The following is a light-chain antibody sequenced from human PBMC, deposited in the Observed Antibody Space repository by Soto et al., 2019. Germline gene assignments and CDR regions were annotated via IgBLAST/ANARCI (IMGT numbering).Light chain of an antibody. CDR2: SNN. Sequence: QSVLTQPPSASGTPGQRVTISCSGSSSNIGSNTVNWYQQLPGTAPKLLIYSNNQRPSGVPDRFSGSKSGTSASLAISGLQSEDEADYSCAAWDNSLNGYVFGTGTKGTVL. V-gene: IGLV1-44*01. CDR3: AAWDNSLNGYV. J-gene: IGLJ1*01. CDR1: SSNIGSNT.